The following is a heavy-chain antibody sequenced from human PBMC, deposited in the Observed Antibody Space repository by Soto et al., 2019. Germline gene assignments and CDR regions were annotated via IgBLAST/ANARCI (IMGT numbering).Heavy chain of an antibody. Sequence: EVQLLESGGGLVQPGGSLRLSWVGSGFFFSSYTMTWVRQAPGKGLEWVSSFSATSENTYYADSVRGRFTISRDNSKNTLFLQMNSLTAEDTAMYYCAKARDQQWVRLPFDYCGQGILVIVSS. CDR1: GFFFSSYT. D-gene: IGHD1-26*01. V-gene: IGHV3-23*01. J-gene: IGHJ4*02. CDR2: FSATSENT. CDR3: AKARDQQWVRLPFDY.